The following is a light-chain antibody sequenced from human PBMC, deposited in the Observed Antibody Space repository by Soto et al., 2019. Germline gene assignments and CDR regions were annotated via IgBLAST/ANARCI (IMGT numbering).Light chain of an antibody. CDR2: TNN. CDR1: SSNIGSNT. CDR3: AAWDDSLNGWV. J-gene: IGLJ3*02. Sequence: QSVVTQPPSTSGTPGQRVTISCSGGSSNIGSNTVNWYHQLPGTAPKLLIYTNNQRPSGVPDRFSGSKSGTSASLAISGLQSEDEADYYCAAWDDSLNGWVFGGGTKVTVL. V-gene: IGLV1-44*01.